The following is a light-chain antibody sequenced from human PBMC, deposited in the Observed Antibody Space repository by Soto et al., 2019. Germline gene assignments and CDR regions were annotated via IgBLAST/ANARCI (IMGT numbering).Light chain of an antibody. V-gene: IGLV1-51*01. J-gene: IGLJ1*01. CDR1: SSNIGNNY. CDR3: GAWDTSLIASYV. CDR2: DTD. Sequence: QSVLTQSPSLSAAPGQKVTISCSGSSSNIGNNYVSWYQQLPGTAPKLLIYDTDKRPSGIPDRFSGSKSGTSATLGITGLQTGDEADYYCGAWDTSLIASYVFGTGTKLTVL.